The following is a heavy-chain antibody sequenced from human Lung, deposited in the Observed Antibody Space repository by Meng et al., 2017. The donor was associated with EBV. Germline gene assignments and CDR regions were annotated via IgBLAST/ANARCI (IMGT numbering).Heavy chain of an antibody. CDR1: GFTFSRYW. CDR3: SRDLAGSDDY. V-gene: IGHV3-74*01. J-gene: IGHJ4*02. D-gene: IGHD1-14*01. CDR2: TNEYGTIT. Sequence: EVQLVESGGALVQPGGCLRLSCATSGFTFSRYWMHWVRQTPGKGLVWVSRTNEYGTITNYADSVKGRFTISRDNAKNTLYLQMNSLRAEDTAVYYCSRDLAGSDDYWGQGPLVTVAS.